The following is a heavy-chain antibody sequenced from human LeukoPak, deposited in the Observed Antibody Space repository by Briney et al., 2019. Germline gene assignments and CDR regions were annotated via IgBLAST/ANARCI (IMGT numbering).Heavy chain of an antibody. CDR1: GFTFSNSW. J-gene: IGHJ6*04. Sequence: GGSLRLSCLASGFTFSNSWMTWVRQAPGRGLEWVANIKEDGSDKQYVDSVRGRFTISRDNTKNSVSLQMDGLRAEDTAVYHCVRESDVWSGPGIGRPLDVWGKGTTVTVSS. CDR3: VRESDVWSGPGIGRPLDV. D-gene: IGHD3-3*01. V-gene: IGHV3-7*01. CDR2: IKEDGSDK.